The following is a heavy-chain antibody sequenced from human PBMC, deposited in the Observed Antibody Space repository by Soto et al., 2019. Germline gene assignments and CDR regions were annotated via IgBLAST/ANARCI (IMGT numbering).Heavy chain of an antibody. Sequence: ASVKVSCKASGYTFTSYGISWVRQAPGQGLEWMGWISAYNGNTNYAQKLQGRVNMTTDTSTSTAYMELRSLRSDDTAVYYCARYRYNWNAFDYWGQGTLVTVSS. J-gene: IGHJ4*02. CDR1: GYTFTSYG. V-gene: IGHV1-18*01. CDR2: ISAYNGNT. D-gene: IGHD1-1*01. CDR3: ARYRYNWNAFDY.